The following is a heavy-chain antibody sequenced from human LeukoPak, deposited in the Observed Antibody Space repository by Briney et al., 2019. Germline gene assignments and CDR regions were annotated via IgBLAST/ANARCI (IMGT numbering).Heavy chain of an antibody. Sequence: GASVKVSCKASGYTFTSYGISWVRQAPGQGLEWMGWISAYNGNANYAQKLQGRVTMTTDTSTSTAYMELRSLRSDDTAVYYCARVPAATPLTVYGMDVWGQGTTVTVSS. D-gene: IGHD2-2*01. V-gene: IGHV1-18*01. J-gene: IGHJ6*02. CDR2: ISAYNGNA. CDR3: ARVPAATPLTVYGMDV. CDR1: GYTFTSYG.